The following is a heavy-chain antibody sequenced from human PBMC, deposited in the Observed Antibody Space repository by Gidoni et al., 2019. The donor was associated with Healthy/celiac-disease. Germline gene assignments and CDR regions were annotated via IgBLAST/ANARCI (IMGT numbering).Heavy chain of an antibody. CDR1: GYTFTSYA. D-gene: IGHD5-12*01. CDR2: INADNGNT. Sequence: QVQLVQSGAEVQKPGASVTVSCKASGYTFTSYAMHWVRQAPGQRLEWMGWINADNGNTKYSQKFQGRVTITRDTSASTAYMELSSLRSEDTAVYYCARDDGGYSGYDFFDYWGQGTLVTVSS. CDR3: ARDDGGYSGYDFFDY. J-gene: IGHJ4*02. V-gene: IGHV1-3*01.